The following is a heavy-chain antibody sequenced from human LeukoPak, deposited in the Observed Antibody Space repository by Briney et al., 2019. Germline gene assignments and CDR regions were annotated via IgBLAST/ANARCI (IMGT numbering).Heavy chain of an antibody. V-gene: IGHV4-59*01. J-gene: IGHJ4*02. CDR3: AREGLSSGYYNY. D-gene: IGHD3-22*01. Sequence: PSETLSLTCTVSGGPISSYYWSWLRQPPGKGLEWIGYIHYSGSTNYNPSLKSRVTISVDTSKNQFSLKLSSVTAANTAVYYCAREGLSSGYYNYWGQGTLVTVSS. CDR1: GGPISSYY. CDR2: IHYSGST.